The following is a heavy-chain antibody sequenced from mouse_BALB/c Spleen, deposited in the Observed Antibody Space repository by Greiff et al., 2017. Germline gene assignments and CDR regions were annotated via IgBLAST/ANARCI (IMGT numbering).Heavy chain of an antibody. CDR1: GFTFSSFG. D-gene: IGHD2-3*01. CDR2: ISSGSSTI. V-gene: IGHV5-17*02. Sequence: EVQLVESGGGLVQPGGSRKLSCAASGFTFSSFGMHWVRQAPEKGLEWVAYISSGSSTIYYADTVKGRFTISRDNPKNTLFLQMTSLRSEDTAMYYCARSGDGYYPIAYWGQGTLVTVSA. J-gene: IGHJ3*01. CDR3: ARSGDGYYPIAY.